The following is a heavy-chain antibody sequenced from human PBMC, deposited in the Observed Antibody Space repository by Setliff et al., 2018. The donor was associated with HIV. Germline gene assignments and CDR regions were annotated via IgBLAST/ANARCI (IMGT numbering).Heavy chain of an antibody. CDR3: ARDLSGYSYGSYYYYMDV. D-gene: IGHD5-18*01. J-gene: IGHJ6*03. Sequence: PSETLSLTCAVYGGSFSGYCWSWIRQPPGKGLEWIGEMQHSGRTNYNPSLRSRVTTSVDTSKSQFSLKLSSVTAADTAVYYCARDLSGYSYGSYYYYMDVWGKGTTVTVSS. CDR1: GGSFSGYC. CDR2: MQHSGRT. V-gene: IGHV4-34*01.